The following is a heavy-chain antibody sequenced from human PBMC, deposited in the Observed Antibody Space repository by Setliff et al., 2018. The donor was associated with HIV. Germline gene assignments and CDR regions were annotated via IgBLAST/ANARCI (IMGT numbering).Heavy chain of an antibody. V-gene: IGHV4-61*02. CDR3: AREAAHCSGDTCQFTFDS. CDR2: IYTSGST. CDR1: GGSVSSGSYY. J-gene: IGHJ4*02. D-gene: IGHD2-15*01. Sequence: SETLCLTCTVSGGSVSSGSYYWSWIRQPAGKALEWIGRIYTSGSTNYNPSLESRISISLDTSKNQFSLKLTSVTAADTAVYYCAREAAHCSGDTCQFTFDSWGQGTLVTVSS.